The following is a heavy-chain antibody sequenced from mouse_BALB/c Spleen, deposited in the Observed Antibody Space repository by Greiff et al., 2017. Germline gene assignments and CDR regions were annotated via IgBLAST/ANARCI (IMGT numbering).Heavy chain of an antibody. CDR1: GFTFSSFG. Sequence: EVMLVESGGGLVQPGGSRKLSCAASGFTFSSFGMHWVRQAPEKGLEWVAYISSGSSTIYYADTVKGRFTISRDNPKNTLFLQMTSLRSEDTAMYYCASWGNYWYFDVWGAGTTVTVSS. CDR3: ASWGNYWYFDV. V-gene: IGHV5-17*02. D-gene: IGHD2-1*01. J-gene: IGHJ1*01. CDR2: ISSGSSTI.